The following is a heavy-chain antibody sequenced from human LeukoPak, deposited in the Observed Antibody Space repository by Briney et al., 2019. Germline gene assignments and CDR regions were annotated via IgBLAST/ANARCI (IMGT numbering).Heavy chain of an antibody. Sequence: ASVKLSCTVSGGSFSSCDISWVRQAPGQGREWMGGIIPNFGTANYAQKFQSRVTITADESTSKAYMELSSLRSEDRAVYYCARGRARYSYGYAPEHIDYWGQGTLVTVSS. V-gene: IGHV1-69*13. J-gene: IGHJ4*02. CDR1: GGSFSSCD. CDR2: IIPNFGTA. CDR3: ARGRARYSYGYAPEHIDY. D-gene: IGHD5-18*01.